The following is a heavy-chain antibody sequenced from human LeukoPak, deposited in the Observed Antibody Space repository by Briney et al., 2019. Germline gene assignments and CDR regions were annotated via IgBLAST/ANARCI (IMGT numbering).Heavy chain of an antibody. CDR3: ARDLGGDIAAAGTNWFDP. Sequence: ASETLSLTCTVCGGSISSYYWSWIRQPAGKGLEWIGRIYTSGSTNYNPSLKSRVTMSVDTSKNQFSLKLSSVTAADTAVYYCARDLGGDIAAAGTNWFDPWDQGTLVTVSS. V-gene: IGHV4-4*07. J-gene: IGHJ5*02. CDR2: IYTSGST. CDR1: GGSISSYY. D-gene: IGHD6-13*01.